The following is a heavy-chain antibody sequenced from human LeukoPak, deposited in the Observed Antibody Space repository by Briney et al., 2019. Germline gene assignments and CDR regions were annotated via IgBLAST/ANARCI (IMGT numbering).Heavy chain of an antibody. CDR3: ATSGVKCSGGSCYGSYYYMDV. J-gene: IGHJ6*03. CDR1: GGSISSGSYY. D-gene: IGHD2-15*01. V-gene: IGHV4-61*02. Sequence: PSETLSLTCTVSGGSISSGSYYWSWIRQPAGKGREWVGRIYTSGSTNYNPSLKSRVTISVDTSKNQFSLKLSSVTAADTAVYYCATSGVKCSGGSCYGSYYYMDVWGKGTTVTVSS. CDR2: IYTSGST.